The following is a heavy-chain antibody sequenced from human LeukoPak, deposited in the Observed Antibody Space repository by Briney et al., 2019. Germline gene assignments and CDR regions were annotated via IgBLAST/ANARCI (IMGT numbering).Heavy chain of an antibody. D-gene: IGHD2-21*02. Sequence: GGSLRLSCAASGFTFSSYAMHWVRQAPGKGLEWVAVISYDGSNKYYADSVKGRFTISRDNAKNSLYLQMNSLRAEDTAVYYCAREVTPYYWGQGTLVTVSS. CDR3: AREVTPYY. CDR1: GFTFSSYA. J-gene: IGHJ4*02. V-gene: IGHV3-30*04. CDR2: ISYDGSNK.